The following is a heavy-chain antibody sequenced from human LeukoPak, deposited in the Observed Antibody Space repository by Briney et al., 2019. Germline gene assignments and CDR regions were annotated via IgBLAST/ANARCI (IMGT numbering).Heavy chain of an antibody. J-gene: IGHJ5*02. Sequence: PSETLSLTCAVSGGSVSNTSYYWGWIRQPPGKGLEWIGYIYESGSTSYNPSLKSRVSISVDTSKNHFSLRLTSVTAADTAVYYCATSQYPIAASDNWFDPWGQGTLVTVSS. CDR1: GGSVSNTSYY. CDR2: IYESGST. CDR3: ATSQYPIAASDNWFDP. V-gene: IGHV4-39*01. D-gene: IGHD6-13*01.